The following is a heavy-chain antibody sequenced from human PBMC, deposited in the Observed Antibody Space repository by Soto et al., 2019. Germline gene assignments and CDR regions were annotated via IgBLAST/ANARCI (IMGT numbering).Heavy chain of an antibody. CDR1: GFTFDDYA. Sequence: EVQLVESGGGLVQPGRSLRLSCAASGFTFDDYAMHWVRQAPGKGLERVSGISWNSGSIGYADSVKGRFTISRDNANNSLYLQMNSLRAEETALYYCAKDKRRFGDESTLKLDAFDIWGQGTMVTVSS. V-gene: IGHV3-9*01. J-gene: IGHJ3*02. CDR2: ISWNSGSI. CDR3: AKDKRRFGDESTLKLDAFDI. D-gene: IGHD3-10*01.